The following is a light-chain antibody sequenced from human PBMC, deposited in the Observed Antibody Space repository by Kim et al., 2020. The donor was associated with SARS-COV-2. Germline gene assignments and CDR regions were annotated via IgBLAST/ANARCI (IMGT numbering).Light chain of an antibody. Sequence: QSVLTQPPSVSGAPGQRVTISCTGSSSNIGANYEVHWYQQFPGTAPKLLIYGNKNRPSGVPDRFSGSTSGTSASRAITGLRAEDGADYYCQSYDSALRGSLFGGGTQLTVL. J-gene: IGLJ2*01. CDR3: QSYDSALRGSL. CDR2: GNK. V-gene: IGLV1-40*01. CDR1: SSNIGANYE.